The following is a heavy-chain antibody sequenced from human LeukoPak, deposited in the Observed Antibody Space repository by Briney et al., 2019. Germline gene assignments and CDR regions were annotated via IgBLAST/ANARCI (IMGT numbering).Heavy chain of an antibody. V-gene: IGHV1-2*02. CDR3: ARDLGDSGSSQLYDY. D-gene: IGHD1-26*01. CDR1: GYTFTGYY. J-gene: IGHJ4*02. Sequence: ASVKVSCKASGYTFTGYYMHWVRQAPGQGLEWMGWINPNCGGTNYAQKFQGRVTMTRDTSISTAYMELSRLRSDDTAVYYCARDLGDSGSSQLYDYWGQGTLVTVSS. CDR2: INPNCGGT.